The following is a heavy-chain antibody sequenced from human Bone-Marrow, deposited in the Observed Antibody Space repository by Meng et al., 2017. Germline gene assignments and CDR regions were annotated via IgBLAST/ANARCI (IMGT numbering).Heavy chain of an antibody. CDR1: GGSISSSSYY. J-gene: IGHJ3*01. D-gene: IGHD3-22*01. CDR3: ARLQRISLTVVL. V-gene: IGHV4-39*07. CDR2: IYYSGST. Sequence: SETLSLTCTVSGGSISSSSYYWGWIRQPPGKGLEWIGSIYYSGSTYYNPSLKSRVTISVDTSKNQISLTLSPVTAADTAVYYCARLQRISLTVVLWGQGTMVTVSS.